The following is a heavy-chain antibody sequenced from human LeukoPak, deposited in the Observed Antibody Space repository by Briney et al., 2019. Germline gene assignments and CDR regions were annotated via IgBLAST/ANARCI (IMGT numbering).Heavy chain of an antibody. D-gene: IGHD5-12*01. J-gene: IGHJ4*02. CDR3: AKSYNGYESKPDY. V-gene: IGHV3-23*01. Sequence: GGSLRLSCAASGFTFSSYAMSWVRQAPGKGLEWVSSISNSGGRTFYTDSVKGWFTISRDNSKITLYLQMNSLRAEDTAVYYCAKSYNGYESKPDYWGQGTLVTVSS. CDR2: ISNSGGRT. CDR1: GFTFSSYA.